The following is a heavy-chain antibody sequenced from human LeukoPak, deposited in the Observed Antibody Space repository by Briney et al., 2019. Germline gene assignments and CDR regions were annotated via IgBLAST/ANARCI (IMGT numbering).Heavy chain of an antibody. CDR2: IYYSGST. D-gene: IGHD6-13*01. V-gene: IGHV4-30-4*01. CDR1: GGSISSGDYY. J-gene: IGHJ5*02. Sequence: SETLSLTCTVSGGSISSGDYYWRWIRQPPGRGLEWIGYIYYSGSTYYNPSLKSRVTISVDTSKTQFSLKMSSVTAADTAVYYCARKIAAAGSNWFDPWGQGTLVTVSS. CDR3: ARKIAAAGSNWFDP.